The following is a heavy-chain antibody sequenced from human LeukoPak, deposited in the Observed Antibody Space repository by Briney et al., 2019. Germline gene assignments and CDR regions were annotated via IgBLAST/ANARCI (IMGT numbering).Heavy chain of an antibody. CDR3: VKGGGNVRRYFEY. J-gene: IGHJ4*02. V-gene: IGHV3-23*01. CDR1: GFTFSSYA. CDR2: ISVNGGTT. Sequence: GGSLRLSCAASGFTFSSYAMTWVRQAPGKGVEWVSSISVNGGTTYYADSVKGRFTISRDSSKNTLYLQMNSLRAEDTAVYYCVKGGGNVRRYFEYWGQGTLVTVSS. D-gene: IGHD4-23*01.